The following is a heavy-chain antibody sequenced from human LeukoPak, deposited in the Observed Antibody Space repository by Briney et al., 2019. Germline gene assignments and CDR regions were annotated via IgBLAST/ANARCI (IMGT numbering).Heavy chain of an antibody. J-gene: IGHJ4*02. CDR3: ATLFGGYSSSWYDY. CDR2: IIPIFGTA. CDR1: GGTFSSYA. D-gene: IGHD6-13*01. Sequence: SVKVSCKASGGTFSSYAISWVRQAPGQGLEWMGGIIPIFGTANYAQKFQGRVTITTDESTSTAYMELSSLRSEDTAVYYCATLFGGYSSSWYDYWGQGTLVTVSS. V-gene: IGHV1-69*05.